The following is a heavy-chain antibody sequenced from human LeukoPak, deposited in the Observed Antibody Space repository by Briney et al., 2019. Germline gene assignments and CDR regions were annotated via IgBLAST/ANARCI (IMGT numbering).Heavy chain of an antibody. D-gene: IGHD3-3*01. CDR1: GGSISSGGHY. J-gene: IGHJ6*03. V-gene: IGHV4-31*03. CDR3: ARGLRIFGVVTEHYYYYYYMDV. CDR2: IYYSGDT. Sequence: PSETLSLTCTVSGGSISSGGHYWSWIRQHPGKGLEWIAYIYYSGDTYYNPSLQSRVTVSVDTSKNQFSLKLSSVTAADTAVYYCARGLRIFGVVTEHYYYYYYMDVWGKGTTVTVSS.